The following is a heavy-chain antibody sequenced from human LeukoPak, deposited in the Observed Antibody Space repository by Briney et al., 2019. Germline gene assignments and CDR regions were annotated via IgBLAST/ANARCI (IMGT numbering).Heavy chain of an antibody. D-gene: IGHD3-3*01. CDR2: ISAYNGST. V-gene: IGHV1-18*01. CDR3: ARDPYYDFWSGYSSGDLDY. Sequence: ASVKVSCKASGYTFTSYGISWVRQAPGQGLEWMGWISAYNGSTNYAQKLQGRVTMTTDTSTSTAYMELRSLRSDDTAVYYCARDPYYDFWSGYSSGDLDYWGQGTLVTVSS. J-gene: IGHJ4*02. CDR1: GYTFTSYG.